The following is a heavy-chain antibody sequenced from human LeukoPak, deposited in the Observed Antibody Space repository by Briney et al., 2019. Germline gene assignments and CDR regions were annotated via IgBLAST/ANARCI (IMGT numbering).Heavy chain of an antibody. CDR2: INAGNGNT. J-gene: IGHJ3*02. V-gene: IGHV1-3*01. CDR3: AREGARDSSGYYFGI. CDR1: GYTFTSYV. Sequence: ASVKVSCKASGYTFTSYVMHWVRQAPGQRLEWMGWINAGNGNTKYSQKFQDRVSISRDTSASTACMELSSLRSEDTAVYYCAREGARDSSGYYFGIWGQGTMVTVSS. D-gene: IGHD3-22*01.